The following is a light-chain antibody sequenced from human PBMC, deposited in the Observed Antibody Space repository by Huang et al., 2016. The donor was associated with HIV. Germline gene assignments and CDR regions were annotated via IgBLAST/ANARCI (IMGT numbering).Light chain of an antibody. V-gene: IGKV3-20*01. J-gene: IGKJ1*01. CDR3: QQYGSSPGT. CDR2: GAS. Sequence: EIVLTQSPGTLSLSPGERATLSCRASQSVNSGDLAWYQQKPGQAPRLRIYGASSRATGIPGRFSGSGSGTDFTLTISRLQPEDFAVYFCQQYGSSPGTFGQGTKVEMK. CDR1: QSVNSGD.